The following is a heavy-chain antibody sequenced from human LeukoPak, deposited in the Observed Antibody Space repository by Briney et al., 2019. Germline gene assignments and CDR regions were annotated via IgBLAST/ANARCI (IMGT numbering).Heavy chain of an antibody. CDR1: GYTFSSYG. CDR3: ARGMQQLVRVFDP. D-gene: IGHD6-13*01. CDR2: ISAYSGHT. J-gene: IGHJ5*02. Sequence: ASVKVSCKASGYTFSSYGITWVRQAPGQGLEWMGWISAYSGHTNYAQKLQGRVTMTTDASTSTAYMELRSLRSDDTAVYYCARGMQQLVRVFDPWGQGTLVTVSS. V-gene: IGHV1-18*01.